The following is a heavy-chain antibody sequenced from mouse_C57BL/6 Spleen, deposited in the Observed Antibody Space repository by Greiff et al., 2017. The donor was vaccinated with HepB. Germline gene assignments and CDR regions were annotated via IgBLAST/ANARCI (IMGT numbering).Heavy chain of an antibody. CDR2: ISDGGSYT. Sequence: EVKLVESGGGLVKPGGSLKLSCAASGFTFSSYAMSWVRQTPEKRLEWVATISDGGSYTYYPDNVKGRFTISRDNAKNNLYLQMSHLKSEDTAMYYCARCFYYGSSLWYFDVWGTGTTVTVSS. CDR3: ARCFYYGSSLWYFDV. CDR1: GFTFSSYA. V-gene: IGHV5-4*03. D-gene: IGHD1-1*01. J-gene: IGHJ1*03.